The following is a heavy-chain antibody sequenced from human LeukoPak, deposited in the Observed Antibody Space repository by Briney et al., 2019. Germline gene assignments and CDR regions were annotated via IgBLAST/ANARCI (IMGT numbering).Heavy chain of an antibody. Sequence: PSETLSLTCTVSGGSISSYYWSWIRQPPGKGLEWIGYIYYSGSTNYNPSLKSRVTISVDTFKNQFSLKLSSVTAADTAVYYCARDRGATGMDVWGQGTTVTVSS. CDR3: ARDRGATGMDV. CDR1: GGSISSYY. J-gene: IGHJ6*02. CDR2: IYYSGST. D-gene: IGHD5-12*01. V-gene: IGHV4-59*12.